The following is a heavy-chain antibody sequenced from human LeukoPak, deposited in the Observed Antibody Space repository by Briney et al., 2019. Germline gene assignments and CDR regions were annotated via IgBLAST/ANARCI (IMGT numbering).Heavy chain of an antibody. D-gene: IGHD2-15*01. Sequence: ASVKVSCKASGYIFTSYFMHWVRQAPGQGLEWMGLINPSGGSTSYAQKFQGRVTMTRDMSTSTVYMELSSLRSEDTAVYYCARDEDCSGGSCYSRRYYYYMDVWGKGTTVTVSS. CDR1: GYIFTSYF. V-gene: IGHV1-46*01. CDR3: ARDEDCSGGSCYSRRYYYYMDV. J-gene: IGHJ6*03. CDR2: INPSGGST.